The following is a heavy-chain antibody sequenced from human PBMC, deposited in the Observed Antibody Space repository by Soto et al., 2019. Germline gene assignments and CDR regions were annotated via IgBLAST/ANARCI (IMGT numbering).Heavy chain of an antibody. CDR1: GYTFTSYD. V-gene: IGHV1-8*01. Sequence: QVKLVQSGAEVKKPGASVKVSCKASGYTFTSYDINWVRQATGQGLEWMGWMNPNSGNTGYAQKFQGRVTMTRNTSISTAYMELSRLRSDDTVVYYCARDLGYDYVWGSYRANNWFDPWGQGTLVTVSS. D-gene: IGHD3-16*02. CDR2: MNPNSGNT. J-gene: IGHJ5*02. CDR3: ARDLGYDYVWGSYRANNWFDP.